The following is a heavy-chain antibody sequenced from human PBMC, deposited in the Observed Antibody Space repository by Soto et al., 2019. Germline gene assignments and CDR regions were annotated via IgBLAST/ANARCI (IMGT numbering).Heavy chain of an antibody. J-gene: IGHJ4*02. CDR2: IIPIFGTA. V-gene: IGHV1-69*13. CDR1: GGTFSSYA. D-gene: IGHD5-12*01. CDR3: ARDSRGYSGHDHEDGGYYFDY. Sequence: ASVKVSCKASGGTFSSYAISWVRQAPGQGLEWMGGIIPIFGTANYAQKFQGRVTITADESTSTAYMELSSLRSEDTAVYYCARDSRGYSGHDHEDGGYYFDYWGQGTLVTVSS.